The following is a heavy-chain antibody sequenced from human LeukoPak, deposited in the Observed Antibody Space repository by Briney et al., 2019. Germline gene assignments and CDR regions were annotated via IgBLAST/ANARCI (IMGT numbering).Heavy chain of an antibody. CDR2: IYPGDSDT. J-gene: IGHJ3*02. Sequence: GESLKISCKGSGYSFTNYWIGWVRQMPGKGLEWMGIIYPGDSDTRYSPSFQGQVTISADKSISTAYLQWSSLKASDAAMYYCASNSRYCTNGVCYRIGYDAFDIWGQGTMVTVSS. CDR3: ASNSRYCTNGVCYRIGYDAFDI. CDR1: GYSFTNYW. D-gene: IGHD2-8*01. V-gene: IGHV5-51*01.